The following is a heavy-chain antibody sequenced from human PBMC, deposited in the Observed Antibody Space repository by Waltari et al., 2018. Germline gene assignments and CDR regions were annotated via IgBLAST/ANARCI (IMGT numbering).Heavy chain of an antibody. CDR2: IYYSGST. CDR1: GGSISSYY. Sequence: QVQLQESGPGLVKPSETLSLTCTVPGGSISSYYWTWIRQPPGKGLEWIGYIYYSGSTNYNPSLKSRVTISVDTSKNQFSLKLSSVTAADTAVYYCARVVGPGSPMDVWGQGTTVTVSS. CDR3: ARVVGPGSPMDV. J-gene: IGHJ6*02. D-gene: IGHD2-15*01. V-gene: IGHV4-59*01.